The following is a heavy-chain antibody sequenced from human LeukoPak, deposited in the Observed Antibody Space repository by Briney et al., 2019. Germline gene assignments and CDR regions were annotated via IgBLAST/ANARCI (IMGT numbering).Heavy chain of an antibody. J-gene: IGHJ4*02. V-gene: IGHV3-11*01. CDR1: GFTFSDSY. D-gene: IGHD3-10*01. Sequence: PGGSLRLSCAASGFTFSDSYMNWIRQAPGKGLEWVSYISSSGSAIYYADSVKGRFTIPRDNAKNSLYLQVNSLRVEDTAVYHCARQFGSGTYLFDYWGQGTLVTVS. CDR2: ISSSGSAI. CDR3: ARQFGSGTYLFDY.